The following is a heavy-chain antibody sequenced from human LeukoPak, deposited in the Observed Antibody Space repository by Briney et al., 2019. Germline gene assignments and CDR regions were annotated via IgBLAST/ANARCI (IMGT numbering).Heavy chain of an antibody. D-gene: IGHD1-26*01. Sequence: SETLSLTCTVSGGSITISDYYWGRMRLPPGKGLEWIGTISHTGTTYYNPSLQSRVTISVDKSKNQFSLKLSSVTAADTAVYYCATREHPGDYWAQGTLVTVSS. V-gene: IGHV4-39*01. J-gene: IGHJ4*02. CDR1: GGSITISDYY. CDR2: ISHTGTT. CDR3: ATREHPGDY.